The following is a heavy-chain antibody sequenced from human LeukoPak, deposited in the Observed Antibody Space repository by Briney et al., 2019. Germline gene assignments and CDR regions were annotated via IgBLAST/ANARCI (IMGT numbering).Heavy chain of an antibody. CDR3: AKRAADGRGVIGWFDP. Sequence: GGSLRLSRAASGFTFSSYAMSWVRQAPGKGLEWVSAISGSGGSTYYADSVKGRFTISRDNSKNTLYLQMNSLRAEDTAVYYCAKRAADGRGVIGWFDPWGQGTLVTVSS. V-gene: IGHV3-23*01. CDR1: GFTFSSYA. J-gene: IGHJ5*02. CDR2: ISGSGGST. D-gene: IGHD3-10*02.